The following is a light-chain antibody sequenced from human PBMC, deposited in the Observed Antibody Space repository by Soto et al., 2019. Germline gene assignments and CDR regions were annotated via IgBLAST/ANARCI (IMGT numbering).Light chain of an antibody. CDR1: SKDVGGYNY. CDR2: DVS. V-gene: IGLV2-14*01. J-gene: IGLJ1*01. CDR3: SSYTSLSTLV. Sequence: QSVLTQPASGSGSPGQSITISCTGNSKDVGGYNYVSWYQQHPGKAPKLMIYDVSNRPSGVSNRFSGSKSGSTASLTISGLQDEDEADYYCSSYTSLSTLVFGTGTKVTVL.